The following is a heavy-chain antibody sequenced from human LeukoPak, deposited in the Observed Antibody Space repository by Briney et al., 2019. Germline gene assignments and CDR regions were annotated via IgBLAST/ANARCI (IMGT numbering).Heavy chain of an antibody. V-gene: IGHV4-59*12. CDR1: GGSISSYY. CDR2: IYYSGST. D-gene: IGHD1-26*01. Sequence: SETLSLTCTVSGGSISSYYWSWIRQPPGKGLEWIGYIYYSGSTNYNPSLKSRVTISVDTSKNQFSLKLSSVTAADTAVYYCARGGGWELSDTYYFDYWGQGTLVTVSS. J-gene: IGHJ4*02. CDR3: ARGGGWELSDTYYFDY.